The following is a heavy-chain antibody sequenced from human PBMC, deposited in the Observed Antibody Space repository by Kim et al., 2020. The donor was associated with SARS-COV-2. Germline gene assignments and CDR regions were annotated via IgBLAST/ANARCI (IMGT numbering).Heavy chain of an antibody. CDR1: GYTFTIYY. V-gene: IGHV1-46*01. CDR3: ARGLGYCSSTSCYTYYYYGMDV. CDR2: INPSGGST. J-gene: IGHJ6*02. D-gene: IGHD2-2*02. Sequence: ASVKVSCKASGYTFTIYYMHWVRQAPGQGLEWMGIINPSGGSTSYAQKFQGRVTMTRDTSTSTVYMELSSLRSEDTAVYYCARGLGYCSSTSCYTYYYYGMDVWGQGTTVTVSS.